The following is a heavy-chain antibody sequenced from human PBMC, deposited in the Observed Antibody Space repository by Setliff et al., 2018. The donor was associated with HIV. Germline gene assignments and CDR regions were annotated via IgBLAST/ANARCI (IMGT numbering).Heavy chain of an antibody. J-gene: IGHJ4*02. CDR1: GFTFNSYW. CDR3: ATLWMRGGYFDT. CDR2: INNDETIT. V-gene: IGHV3-74*01. Sequence: GSLRLSCAASGFTFNSYWMHWVRQAPGKGLMWVSHINNDETITKYADSVKGRFTISRDNAKNTVYLQMNSLRPEDTAVYYCATLWMRGGYFDTWGQGTLVTVSS. D-gene: IGHD2-15*01.